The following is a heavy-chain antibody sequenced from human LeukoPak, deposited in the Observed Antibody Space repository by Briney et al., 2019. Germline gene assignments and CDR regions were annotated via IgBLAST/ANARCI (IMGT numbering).Heavy chain of an antibody. V-gene: IGHV3-43*01. J-gene: IGHJ4*02. CDR1: GFTFDDYT. CDR3: ARDLMGIAYRGAFYY. Sequence: GGSLRLSCAASGFTFDDYTMHWVRQAPGKGLEWVSLISWNGVSTYYADSVKGRFTISRDNAKNSLYLQMNSLRAEDTAVYYCARDLMGIAYRGAFYYWGQGTLVTVSS. CDR2: ISWNGVST. D-gene: IGHD6-13*01.